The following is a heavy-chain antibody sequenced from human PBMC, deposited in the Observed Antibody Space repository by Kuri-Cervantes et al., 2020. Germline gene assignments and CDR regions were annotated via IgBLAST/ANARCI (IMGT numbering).Heavy chain of an antibody. J-gene: IGHJ4*02. D-gene: IGHD5-24*01. Sequence: ASVKVSCKASGFTFTSSAVQWVRQAPGQGLEWMGWSSVYNDDTNYAQKFQGRVTLTSDRSSNTVAMELRSLRSDDTAVYYCASSTSLHGNVDYWGQGTLVTVSS. CDR3: ASSTSLHGNVDY. CDR1: GFTFTSSA. V-gene: IGHV1-18*01. CDR2: SSVYNDDT.